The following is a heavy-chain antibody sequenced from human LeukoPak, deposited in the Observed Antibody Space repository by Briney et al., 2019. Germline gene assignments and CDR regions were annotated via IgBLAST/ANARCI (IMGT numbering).Heavy chain of an antibody. D-gene: IGHD3-10*01. CDR2: INPNSGGT. Sequence: ASVKVSCKASGYTFTGYYMHWVRQAPGQGLEWMGWINPNSGGTNSAQKFQGRVTMTRDTSISTAYMELSRLRSDDTAVYYCTRDYKGFGSGNTYYFDYWGQGTLVTVSS. CDR1: GYTFTGYY. V-gene: IGHV1-2*02. CDR3: TRDYKGFGSGNTYYFDY. J-gene: IGHJ4*02.